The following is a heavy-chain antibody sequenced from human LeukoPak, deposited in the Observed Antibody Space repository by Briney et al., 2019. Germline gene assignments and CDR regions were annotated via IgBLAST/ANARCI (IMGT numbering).Heavy chain of an antibody. V-gene: IGHV4-39*07. CDR1: GGSISSSSYY. Sequence: SETMSLTCTVSGGSISSSSYYWGWIRQPPGKGLEWIGSIYYSGSTYYNPSLKSRVTISVDTSKNQFSLKLSSVTAADTAVYYCARALRVGDYDYWGQGTLVTVSS. CDR2: IYYSGST. J-gene: IGHJ4*02. CDR3: ARALRVGDYDY. D-gene: IGHD1-26*01.